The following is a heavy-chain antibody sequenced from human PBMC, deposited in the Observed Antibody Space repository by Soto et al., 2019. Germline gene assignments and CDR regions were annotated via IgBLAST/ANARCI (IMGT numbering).Heavy chain of an antibody. CDR2: INPSGGST. CDR3: GGGPRYALTY. CDR1: GYTFTSYY. D-gene: IGHD3-16*01. V-gene: IGHV1-46*01. Sequence: QVQLVQSGAEVKKPGASVKVSCKASGYTFTSYYMHWVRQAPGQGLEWMGIINPSGGSTSYAQKSGGRATMPGDPSRSTVYRGRRSGESEDGPVFFWGGGPRYALTYGGRGPLVPV. J-gene: IGHJ4*02.